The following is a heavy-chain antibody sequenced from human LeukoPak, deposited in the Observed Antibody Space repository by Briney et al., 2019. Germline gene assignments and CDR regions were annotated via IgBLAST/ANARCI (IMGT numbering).Heavy chain of an antibody. J-gene: IGHJ4*02. Sequence: GGSLRLSCVASGSTFSGYWMHWVRQAPGMGLVWVSRLNSDGTTINYADSVKGRFTISRDSAKNTVYLQMSGLRDDDTALYFCVRGAGGPRNYVLDYWGQGALVSVSS. D-gene: IGHD3-10*02. CDR3: VRGAGGPRNYVLDY. CDR1: GSTFSGYW. V-gene: IGHV3-74*01. CDR2: LNSDGTTI.